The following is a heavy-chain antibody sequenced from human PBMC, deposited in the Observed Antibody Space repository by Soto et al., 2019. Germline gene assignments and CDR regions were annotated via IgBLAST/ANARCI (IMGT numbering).Heavy chain of an antibody. CDR3: ARGGQLGRVVDY. Sequence: VQLVESGGGLVKPGGSLRLSCAASGFTFSSYSMNWVRQAPGKGLEWVSSISSSSSYIYYADSVKGRFTISRDNAKNSLYLQMNSLRAEDTAVYYCARGGQLGRVVDYWGQGTLVTVSS. J-gene: IGHJ4*02. CDR1: GFTFSSYS. CDR2: ISSSSSYI. V-gene: IGHV3-21*01. D-gene: IGHD6-6*01.